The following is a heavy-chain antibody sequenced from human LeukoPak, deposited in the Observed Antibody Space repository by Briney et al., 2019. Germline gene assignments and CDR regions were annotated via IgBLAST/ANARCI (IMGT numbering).Heavy chain of an antibody. CDR3: ARGADGVSSNSRGWFDP. V-gene: IGHV3-21*01. CDR2: ISSSSSYI. D-gene: IGHD2-15*01. Sequence: PGGSLRLSCAASGFTFSSYSMNWVRQAPGKGLEWVSSISSSSSYIYYADSVKGRFTISRDNAKNSLYLQMNSLRAEDTAVYSCARGADGVSSNSRGWFDPWGQGTLVTVSS. J-gene: IGHJ5*02. CDR1: GFTFSSYS.